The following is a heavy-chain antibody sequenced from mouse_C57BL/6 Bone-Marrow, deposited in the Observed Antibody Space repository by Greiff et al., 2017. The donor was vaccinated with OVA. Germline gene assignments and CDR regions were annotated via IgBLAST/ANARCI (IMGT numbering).Heavy chain of an antibody. V-gene: IGHV1-5*01. D-gene: IGHD1-1*01. Sequence: EVQLQQSGTVLARPGASVKMSCKTSGYTFTSYWMHWVKQRPGQGLEWIGAIYPGNSDTSYNQKFKGKAKLTAVTSASTAYMELSSLTNEDSAVYYCTGYYYGSSYDAMDYWGQGTSVTVSS. J-gene: IGHJ4*01. CDR1: GYTFTSYW. CDR3: TGYYYGSSYDAMDY. CDR2: IYPGNSDT.